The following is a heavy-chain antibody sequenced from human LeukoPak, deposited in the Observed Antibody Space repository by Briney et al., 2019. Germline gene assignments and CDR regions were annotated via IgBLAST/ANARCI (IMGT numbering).Heavy chain of an antibody. Sequence: GGSLRLSCAASGFTFSVYSMNWVRQAPGKGLEWVSHISSSSGTIYYADSVKGRVTISRDNVENTLHLQMNSLRVEDTAVYYCAREFEVPAVAPDYYFYYFIDVWGKGTTVTVSS. CDR3: AREFEVPAVAPDYYFYYFIDV. J-gene: IGHJ6*03. CDR1: GFTFSVYS. D-gene: IGHD2-2*01. V-gene: IGHV3-48*04. CDR2: ISSSSGTI.